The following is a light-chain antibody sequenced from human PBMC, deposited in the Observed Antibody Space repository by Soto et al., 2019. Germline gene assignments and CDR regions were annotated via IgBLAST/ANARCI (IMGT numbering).Light chain of an antibody. CDR1: SSDIGAYNY. Sequence: QSVLTQPPSAPGSPGQSFTISCTGTSSDIGAYNYVSWYQQRPGKAPKLMIYEVSRRPSGVPYRFSGSKSGSTASLTVSGLHTEDEADYYCSSYAGNNTYVFGSGTKVTLL. CDR2: EVS. V-gene: IGLV2-8*01. CDR3: SSYAGNNTYV. J-gene: IGLJ1*01.